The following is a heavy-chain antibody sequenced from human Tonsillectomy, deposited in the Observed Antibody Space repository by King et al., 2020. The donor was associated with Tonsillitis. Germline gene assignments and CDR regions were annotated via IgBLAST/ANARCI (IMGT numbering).Heavy chain of an antibody. Sequence: VQLVESGAEVKKPGASVKVSCKASGYTFTGYYMHWVRQAPGQGLEWMGWINPNSGGTNYAQKFHGWVNMTRDTSISTAYMELSRLRSEDTDVYYCARERSPGYGVPGVYYYYYGMDVWGQGTTVTVSS. CDR3: ARERSPGYGVPGVYYYYYGMDV. CDR1: GYTFTGYY. D-gene: IGHD4-17*01. V-gene: IGHV1-2*04. J-gene: IGHJ6*02. CDR2: INPNSGGT.